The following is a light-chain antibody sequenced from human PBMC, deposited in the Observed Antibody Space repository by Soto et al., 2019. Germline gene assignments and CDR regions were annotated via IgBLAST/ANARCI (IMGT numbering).Light chain of an antibody. J-gene: IGKJ4*01. CDR3: QQRNDWGS. V-gene: IGKV3-11*01. CDR2: GAS. Sequence: EVVLTQYPATLSLSPGERATLSCRASQSVGAQFAWYQQKPGQSPRLLIYGASTRASGISARFSGSGSGTDFTLTIASLEPEDSAVYYWQQRNDWGSFGGGTRVEIK. CDR1: QSVGAQ.